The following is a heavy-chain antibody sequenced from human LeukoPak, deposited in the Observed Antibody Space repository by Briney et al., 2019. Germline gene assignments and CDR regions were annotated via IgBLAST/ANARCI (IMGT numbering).Heavy chain of an antibody. J-gene: IGHJ4*02. V-gene: IGHV4-39*02. Sequence: PSETLSLTCTVSGGSISSSSYYWGWIRQPPGKGLEWIGSIYYSGSTYYNPSLKSRVTISVDTSKNQFSLKLSSVTAADTAVYYCARDPLTFDYWGQGTLVTVSS. CDR2: IYYSGST. CDR1: GGSISSSSYY. D-gene: IGHD3-16*02. CDR3: ARDPLTFDY.